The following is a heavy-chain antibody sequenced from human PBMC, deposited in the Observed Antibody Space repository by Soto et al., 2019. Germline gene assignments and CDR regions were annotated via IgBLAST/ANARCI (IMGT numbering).Heavy chain of an antibody. Sequence: QVQLVQSGAEVKKPGASVKVSCKTSGYTFTSYAVHWVRQAPGQRLEWMGWINTGNGNTKYSQNFQGRVTIYRDTSANTAYMELNSLRSEDTAVYYCARMETGRVVTRPNWLDPWGQGTLVTVSS. J-gene: IGHJ5*02. CDR1: GYTFTSYA. CDR2: INTGNGNT. D-gene: IGHD2-21*02. CDR3: ARMETGRVVTRPNWLDP. V-gene: IGHV1-3*04.